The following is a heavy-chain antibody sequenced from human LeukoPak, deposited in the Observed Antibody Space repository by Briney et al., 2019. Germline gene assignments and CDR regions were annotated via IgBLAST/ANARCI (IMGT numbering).Heavy chain of an antibody. J-gene: IGHJ3*02. D-gene: IGHD1-7*01. Sequence: PGGSLRLSCAASGFTFSSYSMNWVRQAPGKGLEWVSSISSSSSYIYYADSVKGRFTISRDNAKNSLYLQMSSLRAEDTALYYCARDLTYNWNYWYAFDIWGQGTMVTVSS. CDR3: ARDLTYNWNYWYAFDI. CDR2: ISSSSSYI. V-gene: IGHV3-21*01. CDR1: GFTFSSYS.